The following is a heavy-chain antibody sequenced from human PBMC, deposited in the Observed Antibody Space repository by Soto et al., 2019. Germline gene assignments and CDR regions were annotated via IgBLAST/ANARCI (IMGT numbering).Heavy chain of an antibody. CDR1: GYTFTSYG. Sequence: ASVKVSCKASGYTFTSYGISWVRQAPGQGLEWMGWISAYNGNTNYAQKNQGRVTMTTDTSTSTAYMELRSLRSDDTAVYYCARDTAYYDFWSGYYMSGGPDNYYYGMDVWGQGTTVTVSS. D-gene: IGHD3-3*01. CDR3: ARDTAYYDFWSGYYMSGGPDNYYYGMDV. V-gene: IGHV1-18*01. CDR2: ISAYNGNT. J-gene: IGHJ6*02.